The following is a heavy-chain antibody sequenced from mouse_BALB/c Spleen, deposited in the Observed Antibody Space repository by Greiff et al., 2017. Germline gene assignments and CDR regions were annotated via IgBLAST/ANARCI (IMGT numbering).Heavy chain of an antibody. CDR1: GYTFTEYI. CDR3: ARHEEELRTAWFAY. Sequence: VQRVESGAELVKPGASVKLSCKASGYTFTEYIIHWVKQRSGQGLEWIGWFYPGSGSIKYNEKFKDKATLTADKSSSTVYMELSRLTSEDSAVYFCARHEEELRTAWFAYWGQGTLVTVSA. J-gene: IGHJ3*01. D-gene: IGHD1-1*01. CDR2: FYPGSGSI. V-gene: IGHV1-62-2*01.